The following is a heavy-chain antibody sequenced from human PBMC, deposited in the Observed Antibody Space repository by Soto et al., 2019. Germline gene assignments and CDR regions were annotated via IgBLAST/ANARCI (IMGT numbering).Heavy chain of an antibody. J-gene: IGHJ4*02. D-gene: IGHD5-18*01. Sequence: QVQLQESGPGLVKPSGTLSLTCAVSGGSISSSYWWSWARQPPGKGLEWIGEVYHTGSTNYNPSLKSRVTIIGDKSKSQFSLKLNSVTAADTAVYYCARSPGNSYGNQFEHWGQGTLVTVSS. CDR1: GGSISSSYW. CDR2: VYHTGST. V-gene: IGHV4-4*02. CDR3: ARSPGNSYGNQFEH.